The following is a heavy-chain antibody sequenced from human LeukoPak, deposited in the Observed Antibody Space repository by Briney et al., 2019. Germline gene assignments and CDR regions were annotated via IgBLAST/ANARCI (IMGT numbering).Heavy chain of an antibody. CDR2: IWYDGSNK. CDR1: GFTFSSYG. J-gene: IGHJ4*02. V-gene: IGHV3-33*01. CDR3: ARRGDGYSAFDY. D-gene: IGHD5-24*01. Sequence: SGESLRLSCAASGFTFSSYGMHWVRQAPGKGLEWVAVIWYDGSNKYYADSVKGRFTISRDNSKNTLYLQMNSLRAEDTAVYYCARRGDGYSAFDYWGQGTLVTVSS.